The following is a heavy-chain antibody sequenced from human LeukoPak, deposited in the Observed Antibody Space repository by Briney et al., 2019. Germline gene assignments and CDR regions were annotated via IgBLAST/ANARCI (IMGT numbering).Heavy chain of an antibody. CDR3: ARASTRVATVSVAVAGTVDF. Sequence: GGSLRLSCAASGFTFSSYGMHWVRQAPGKGLEWVAFIRYDGSNKYYADSVKGRFTISRDNSKNTLYLQMNSLRAEDTAVYYCARASTRVATVSVAVAGTVDFWGQGTLVTVSS. J-gene: IGHJ4*02. V-gene: IGHV3-30*02. D-gene: IGHD6-19*01. CDR2: IRYDGSNK. CDR1: GFTFSSYG.